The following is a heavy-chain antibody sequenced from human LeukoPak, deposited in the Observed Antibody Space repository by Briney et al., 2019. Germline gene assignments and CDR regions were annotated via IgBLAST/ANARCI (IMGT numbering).Heavy chain of an antibody. Sequence: GGSLRLSCAASGFTFSDHYMDWVRQTPGKGLEWVGRTRDKANSYTTEYAASVKGRFTISRDDSKNSLCLQMNSLKTEDTAVYYCARVGPPRSDAFDIWGQGTMVTVSS. J-gene: IGHJ3*02. V-gene: IGHV3-72*01. CDR3: ARVGPPRSDAFDI. CDR2: TRDKANSYTT. CDR1: GFTFSDHY.